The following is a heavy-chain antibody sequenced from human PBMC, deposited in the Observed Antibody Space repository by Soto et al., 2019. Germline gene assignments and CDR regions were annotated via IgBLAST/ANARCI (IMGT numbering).Heavy chain of an antibody. D-gene: IGHD1-26*01. Sequence: QITLKESGPTLVKPTQTLTLTCTFSGFSLSTSGVGVGWIRQPPGKALEWLALIYWDGDKRYSPSLKTRLTITKDHSKNQVLLTMTNMDPVDTATYYCAHRIVLATAYYGMYYFDSWGQGTLVTVSS. J-gene: IGHJ4*02. CDR2: IYWDGDK. V-gene: IGHV2-5*02. CDR1: GFSLSTSGVG. CDR3: AHRIVLATAYYGMYYFDS.